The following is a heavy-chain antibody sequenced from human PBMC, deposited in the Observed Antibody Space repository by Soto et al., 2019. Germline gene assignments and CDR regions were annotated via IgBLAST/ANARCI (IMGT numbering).Heavy chain of an antibody. CDR2: ISWDGGST. J-gene: IGHJ6*02. V-gene: IGHV3-43D*04. Sequence: GGSQRLSYTASEFNFDDYAMHWVRQAPGKGLEWVSLISWDGGSTYYADSVKGRFTISRDNSKNSLYLQMNSLRAEDTALYYRAKDSNPYYDFWRGYYYGMDVWGQGTTVTVSS. CDR3: AKDSNPYYDFWRGYYYGMDV. D-gene: IGHD3-3*01. CDR1: EFNFDDYA.